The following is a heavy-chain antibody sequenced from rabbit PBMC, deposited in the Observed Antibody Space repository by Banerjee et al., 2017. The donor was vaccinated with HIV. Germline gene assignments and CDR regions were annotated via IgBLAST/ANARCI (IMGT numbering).Heavy chain of an antibody. V-gene: IGHV1S45*01. CDR1: GFDFGSYG. D-gene: IGHD1-1*01. Sequence: QEQLVESGGGLVQPEGSLTLTCKASGFDFGSYGMCWVRQAPGKGLEWVVCIDAGSSGFTYFASWAKGRFTISKTSSTTVTLQMTSLTAADTATYFCARDLTDVIGWNFGWWGPGTLVTVS. CDR3: ARDLTDVIGWNFGW. CDR2: IDAGSSGFT. J-gene: IGHJ4*01.